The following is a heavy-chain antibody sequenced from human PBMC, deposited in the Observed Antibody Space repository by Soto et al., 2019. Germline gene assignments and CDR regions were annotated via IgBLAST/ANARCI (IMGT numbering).Heavy chain of an antibody. CDR3: ARVNPESMAAVYYYYGMDV. V-gene: IGHV1-3*01. CDR2: INAGNGNT. J-gene: IGHJ6*02. D-gene: IGHD6-6*01. CDR1: GYTFTSYA. Sequence: AASVKVSCKASGYTFTSYAMHWVRQAPGQRLEWMGWINAGNGNTKYSQKFQGRVTMTTDTSTRTGYMELRSLRSDDTAVYYCARVNPESMAAVYYYYGMDVWGQGTTVTVSS.